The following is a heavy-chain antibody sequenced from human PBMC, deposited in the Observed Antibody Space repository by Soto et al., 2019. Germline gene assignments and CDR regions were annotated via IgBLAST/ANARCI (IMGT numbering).Heavy chain of an antibody. Sequence: GGSLRLSCAASGFTFSSYAMHWVRQAPGKGLEWVAVISYDGSNKYYADSVKGRFTISRDNSKNTLYLQMNSLRAEDTAVYYCARDKWRAIFGSIDYWGQGTLVTVSS. D-gene: IGHD3-3*01. CDR1: GFTFSSYA. J-gene: IGHJ4*02. CDR2: ISYDGSNK. V-gene: IGHV3-30-3*01. CDR3: ARDKWRAIFGSIDY.